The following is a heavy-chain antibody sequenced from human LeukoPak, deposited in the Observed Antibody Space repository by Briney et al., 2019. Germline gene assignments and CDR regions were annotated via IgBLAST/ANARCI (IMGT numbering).Heavy chain of an antibody. V-gene: IGHV3-7*01. CDR3: AELGITMIGGV. CDR2: IKQDGSEK. D-gene: IGHD3-10*02. J-gene: IGHJ6*04. Sequence: AGGSLRLSCAASGFTFSYYWMGWVRQAPGKGLEWVANIKQDGSEKYYVDSVKGRFTISRDNAKKSLYLQMNSLRAEDTAVYYCAELGITMIGGVWGKGTTVTISS. CDR1: GFTFSYYW.